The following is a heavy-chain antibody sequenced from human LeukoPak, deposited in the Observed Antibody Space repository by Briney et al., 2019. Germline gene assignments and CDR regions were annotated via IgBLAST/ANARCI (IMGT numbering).Heavy chain of an antibody. CDR3: ARHGTSYSSSWYAYYYGMDV. CDR2: IYYSGST. D-gene: IGHD6-13*01. J-gene: IGHJ6*02. CDR1: NGSITSYY. Sequence: SETLSLTCTVSNGSITSYYWSWIRQPPGKGLEWTGYIYYSGSTNYNPSLKSRVTISVDTSKNQFSLKLSSVTAADTAVYYCARHGTSYSSSWYAYYYGMDVWGQGTTVTVSS. V-gene: IGHV4-59*08.